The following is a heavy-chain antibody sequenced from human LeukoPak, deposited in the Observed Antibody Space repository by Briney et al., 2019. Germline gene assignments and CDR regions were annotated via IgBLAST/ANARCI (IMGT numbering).Heavy chain of an antibody. V-gene: IGHV4-61*02. J-gene: IGHJ4*02. CDR3: ARTGGNYVAKIDY. CDR2: IYTSGST. D-gene: IGHD1-7*01. CDR1: GGSISNGSYY. Sequence: SQTLSLTCTVSGGSISNGSYYWSWIRQPAGKGLEWIGRIYTSGSTNYNPSLKSRVTISVDTSKNQFSLKLSSVTAADTAVYYCARTGGNYVAKIDYWGQGTLVTVSS.